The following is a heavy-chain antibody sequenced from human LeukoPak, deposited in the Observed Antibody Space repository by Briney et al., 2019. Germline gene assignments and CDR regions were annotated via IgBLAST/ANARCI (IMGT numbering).Heavy chain of an antibody. J-gene: IGHJ3*02. V-gene: IGHV3-9*01. D-gene: IGHD3-16*01. CDR1: GFTFSSYA. Sequence: PGGSLTLSCAASGFTFSSYAMHWVRQAPGKGLGWVSGISWKSGSIGYADSVKGRFTISRDNAKNSLYLQMNSLRAGDTALYYCAKCRISLRSLGELDAFDIWGQGTIVTVSS. CDR2: ISWKSGSI. CDR3: AKCRISLRSLGELDAFDI.